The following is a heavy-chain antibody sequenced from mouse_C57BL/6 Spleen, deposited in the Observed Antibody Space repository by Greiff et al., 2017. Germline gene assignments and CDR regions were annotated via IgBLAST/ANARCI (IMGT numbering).Heavy chain of an antibody. CDR1: GYAFSSSW. CDR2: IYPGDGDT. V-gene: IGHV1-82*01. D-gene: IGHD2-3*01. Sequence: QVHVKQSGPELVKPGASVKISCKASGYAFSSSWMNWVKQRPGKGLEWIGRIYPGDGDTNYNGKFKGKATLTADKSSSTAYMQLSSLTSEDSAVYFCARGGGDGYLDYWGQGTTLTVSS. J-gene: IGHJ2*01. CDR3: ARGGGDGYLDY.